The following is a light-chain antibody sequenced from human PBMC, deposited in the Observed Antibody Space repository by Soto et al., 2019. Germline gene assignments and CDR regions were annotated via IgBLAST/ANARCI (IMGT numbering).Light chain of an antibody. CDR3: QHYGDSSWT. J-gene: IGKJ1*01. V-gene: IGKV3-15*01. Sequence: EIVMTQFPATLAVSPGERATLSCRASQSVSSNLAWYQQRPGQAPRLLIYGASTRATGIPARFSGSGSGTEFTLTISSLQSEDFAVYYCQHYGDSSWTFGQGTRVEIK. CDR2: GAS. CDR1: QSVSSN.